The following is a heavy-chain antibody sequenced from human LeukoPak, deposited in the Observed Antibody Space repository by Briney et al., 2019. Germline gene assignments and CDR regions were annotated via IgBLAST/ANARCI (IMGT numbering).Heavy chain of an antibody. V-gene: IGHV4-59*01. Sequence: PSETLSLTCTVSGGSISSYYWSWIRQPPGKGLEWIGYIYYSGSTNYNPSLKSRVTISVDTCKNQFSLKLSSVTAADTAVCYCARIGHEDYYFDYWGQGTLVTVSS. CDR3: ARIGHEDYYFDY. J-gene: IGHJ4*02. CDR1: GGSISSYY. CDR2: IYYSGST.